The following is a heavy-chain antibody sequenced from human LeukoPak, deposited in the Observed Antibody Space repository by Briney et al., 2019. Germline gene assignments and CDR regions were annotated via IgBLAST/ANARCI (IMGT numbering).Heavy chain of an antibody. Sequence: GGSLRLSCAASGFTFSSYGMHWVRQAPGKGLEWMAVISYDGSNKYYADSVKGRFTISRDNSKNTLYLQMNSLRAEDTAVYYCAREVAAAGPAGTGFDYWGQGTLVTVSS. V-gene: IGHV3-30*03. CDR1: GFTFSSYG. CDR3: AREVAAAGPAGTGFDY. D-gene: IGHD6-13*01. CDR2: ISYDGSNK. J-gene: IGHJ4*02.